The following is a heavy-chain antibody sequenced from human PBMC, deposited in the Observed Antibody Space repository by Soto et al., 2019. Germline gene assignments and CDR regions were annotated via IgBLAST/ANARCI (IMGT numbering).Heavy chain of an antibody. CDR1: GYTFTSYA. J-gene: IGHJ5*02. CDR2: INAGNGNT. D-gene: IGHD3-3*01. Sequence: ASVKVSFKASGYTFTSYAMHWVRQAPGQRLEWMGWINAGNGNTKYSQKFQGRVTITRDTSASTAYMELSSLRSEDTAVYYCAREEDSSYYDFWSGYYGRWFDPWGQGTLVTVSS. CDR3: AREEDSSYYDFWSGYYGRWFDP. V-gene: IGHV1-3*01.